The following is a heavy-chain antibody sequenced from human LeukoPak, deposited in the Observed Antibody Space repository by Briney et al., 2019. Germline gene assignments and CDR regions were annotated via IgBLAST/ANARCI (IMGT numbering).Heavy chain of an antibody. D-gene: IGHD2-2*01. CDR3: AKDLGFVVVPAATITNWFDP. Sequence: QSGGSLRLSCVASGFTFSSYAMSWVRQAPGKGLEWVSGISGTGGSVYFADSVKGRFTISRDNSKNTLYLQMNSLRAEDTAVYYCAKDLGFVVVPAATITNWFDPWGQGTLVTVSS. CDR1: GFTFSSYA. J-gene: IGHJ5*02. CDR2: ISGTGGSV. V-gene: IGHV3-23*01.